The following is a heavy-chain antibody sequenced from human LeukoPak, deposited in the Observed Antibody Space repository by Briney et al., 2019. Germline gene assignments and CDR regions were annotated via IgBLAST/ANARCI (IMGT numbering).Heavy chain of an antibody. CDR1: GFTFSNYA. J-gene: IGHJ4*02. CDR3: AKEGRSLQTY. Sequence: GGSLRLSCAASGFTFSNYAMSWVRQAPGKGLEWVSTISGGGGITYDADSVKGRFTISRDNSKNTLYLQMNSLRAEDTAVYYCAKEGRSLQTYWGQGTLVTVSS. D-gene: IGHD5-24*01. CDR2: ISGGGGIT. V-gene: IGHV3-23*01.